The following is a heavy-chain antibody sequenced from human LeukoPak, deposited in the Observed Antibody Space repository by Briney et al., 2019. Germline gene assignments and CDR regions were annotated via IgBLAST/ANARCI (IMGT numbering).Heavy chain of an antibody. Sequence: PSETLSLTCAVYGGSFSGYYWSWIRQPPGKGLEWIGEINHSGSTNYNPSLKSRVTISVDTSKNQFSLKLSSVTAADTAVYYCARGYHGSDYFDYWGQGTLVTVSS. V-gene: IGHV4-34*01. D-gene: IGHD2-2*01. CDR2: INHSGST. CDR1: GGSFSGYY. CDR3: ARGYHGSDYFDY. J-gene: IGHJ4*02.